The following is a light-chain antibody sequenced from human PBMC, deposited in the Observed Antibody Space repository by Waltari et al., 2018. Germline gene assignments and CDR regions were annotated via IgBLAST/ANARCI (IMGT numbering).Light chain of an antibody. CDR1: QSVTTSS. J-gene: IGKJ1*01. Sequence: EIVLTQSPGTLSLSPGERATLSCRASQSVTTSSLAWYQQKPGQAPRLLIYGASSRATDIPDRFGGSGSGTDFTLTISRLEPEDFAVYYCQQYGSSTWTFGQGTKVEVK. CDR2: GAS. CDR3: QQYGSSTWT. V-gene: IGKV3-20*01.